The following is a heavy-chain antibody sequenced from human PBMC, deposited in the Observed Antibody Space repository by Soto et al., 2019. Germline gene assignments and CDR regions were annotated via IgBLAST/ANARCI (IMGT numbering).Heavy chain of an antibody. Sequence: EVQLLESGGGLEQTGGSLRLSCAASGFNFDSYAMGWVRQAPGKGLEWVSAISSRGDRVYYADSVKGRSTISRDNSKNSLFLQMNSLRAEDTAVFYCAKAPNASDFAGRGFDFWGQGTLVTVSS. D-gene: IGHD2-21*02. CDR2: ISSRGDRV. J-gene: IGHJ4*02. CDR3: AKAPNASDFAGRGFDF. V-gene: IGHV3-23*01. CDR1: GFNFDSYA.